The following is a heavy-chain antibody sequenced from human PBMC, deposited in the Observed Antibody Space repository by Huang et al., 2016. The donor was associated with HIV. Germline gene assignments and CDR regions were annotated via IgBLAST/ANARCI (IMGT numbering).Heavy chain of an antibody. Sequence: QEQLVQSGAEVKRSGASVKVSCKASTHTFTNYDINWVRQATGQGLGWMGWMNPNRGSTGFAQKFQGRVTLTRDASINTAYMEVTNLRSEDTAMYYCARYCSGGPCYSSHAFDVWGHGTKVTV. CDR3: ARYCSGGPCYSSHAFDV. D-gene: IGHD2-15*01. J-gene: IGHJ3*01. CDR1: THTFTNYD. V-gene: IGHV1-8*01. CDR2: MNPNRGST.